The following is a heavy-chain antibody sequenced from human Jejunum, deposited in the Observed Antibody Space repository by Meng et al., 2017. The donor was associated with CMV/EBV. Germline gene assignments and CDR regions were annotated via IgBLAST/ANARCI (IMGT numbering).Heavy chain of an antibody. J-gene: IGHJ5*01. V-gene: IGHV3-11*01. CDR2: IGSSSSSI. CDR1: FTFSDHY. D-gene: IGHD2-2*01. Sequence: FTFSDHYMSWIRQAPGKWLEWVSYIGSSSSSIFYAGSVKGRFTISRDNAKDSLFLQMNSLRAEDTAVYYCARERGKHQLLSPWFDSWGQGTLVTVSS. CDR3: ARERGKHQLLSPWFDS.